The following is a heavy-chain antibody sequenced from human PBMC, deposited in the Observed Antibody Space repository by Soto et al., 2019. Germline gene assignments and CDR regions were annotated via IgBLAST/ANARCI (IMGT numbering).Heavy chain of an antibody. D-gene: IGHD4-17*01. Sequence: GGSLRLSCAASGFTFSSYSMNWVRQAPGKGLEWVSSISSSSSYIYYADSVKGRFTISRDNPKNSLYLQMNSLIAEDTPVYYCASDPLGNDYGDYGPSDFSYNYYYYMDVWGKGTTVTVSS. CDR2: ISSSSSYI. CDR1: GFTFSSYS. V-gene: IGHV3-21*01. CDR3: ASDPLGNDYGDYGPSDFSYNYYYYMDV. J-gene: IGHJ6*03.